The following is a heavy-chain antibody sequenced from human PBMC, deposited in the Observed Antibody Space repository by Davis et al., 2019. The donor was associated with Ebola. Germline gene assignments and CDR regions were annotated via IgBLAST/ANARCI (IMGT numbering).Heavy chain of an antibody. D-gene: IGHD2-2*01. V-gene: IGHV1-2*02. CDR3: ARDYPNCSSTSCYSPYFDY. J-gene: IGHJ4*02. CDR1: GYTFTGYY. CDR2: INPNSGGT. Sequence: ASVKVSCKASGYTFTGYYMHWVRQAPGQGLEWMGWINPNSGGTNYAQKFQGRVTMTRDTSISTAYMELSRLRSDDTAVYYCARDYPNCSSTSCYSPYFDYWGQGTLVTVSS.